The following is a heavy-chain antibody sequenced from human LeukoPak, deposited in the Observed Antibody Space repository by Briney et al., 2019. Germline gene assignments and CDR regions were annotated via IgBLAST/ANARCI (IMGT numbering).Heavy chain of an antibody. J-gene: IGHJ4*02. CDR2: ITGSGGAT. CDR1: GFTFSTYG. V-gene: IGHV3-23*01. Sequence: GGTLRLSCAASGFTFSTYGMSWVRQAPGKGLEWVSAITGSGGATYYADSVKGRFTISRDNSKNALYLHMNSLRAEDTAVYYCARGRGIVGATKDYWGQGTLVTVSS. CDR3: ARGRGIVGATKDY. D-gene: IGHD1-26*01.